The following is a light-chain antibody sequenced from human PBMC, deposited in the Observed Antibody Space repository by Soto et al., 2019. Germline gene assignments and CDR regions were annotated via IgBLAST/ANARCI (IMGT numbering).Light chain of an antibody. Sequence: QSALTQPASVSGSPGQSITISCSGTSSDVGGYNYVSWYQQHPRKAPKLMIYEVSNRPSGVSNRFSGSKSGNTASLTISGLQAGDEADYYCSSYISSSTLHVVFGGGTKLTVL. CDR3: SSYISSSTLHVV. V-gene: IGLV2-14*01. CDR2: EVS. J-gene: IGLJ2*01. CDR1: SSDVGGYNY.